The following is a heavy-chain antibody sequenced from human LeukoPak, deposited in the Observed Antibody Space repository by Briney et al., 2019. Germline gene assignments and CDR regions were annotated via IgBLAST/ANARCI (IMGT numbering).Heavy chain of an antibody. D-gene: IGHD3-22*01. V-gene: IGHV3-7*01. J-gene: IGHJ4*02. CDR2: IKQDGSEK. CDR1: GFTFSSYW. CDR3: AKDPQDFYGSSGYRPERY. Sequence: PGGSLRLSCAASGFTFSSYWMSWVRQAPGKGLEWVANIKQDGSEKYYVDSVKGRFTISRDNAKNSLYLQMNSLRAEDTGVYYCAKDPQDFYGSSGYRPERYWGQGTLVTVSS.